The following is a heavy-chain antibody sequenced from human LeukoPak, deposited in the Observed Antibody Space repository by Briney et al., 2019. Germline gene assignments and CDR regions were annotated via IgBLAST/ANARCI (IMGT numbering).Heavy chain of an antibody. J-gene: IGHJ3*02. D-gene: IGHD1-26*01. CDR3: ARLSEYFTQAFDI. Sequence: PGGSLRLSYAASGFTFIDYSENWVRQAPGKGLEWVSSISSSSSYIFYADSLKGRFTISRDNAKNSLYMQMNSLRAEDTAVYYCARLSEYFTQAFDIWGQGTMVTVSS. CDR2: ISSSSSYI. CDR1: GFTFIDYS. V-gene: IGHV3-21*01.